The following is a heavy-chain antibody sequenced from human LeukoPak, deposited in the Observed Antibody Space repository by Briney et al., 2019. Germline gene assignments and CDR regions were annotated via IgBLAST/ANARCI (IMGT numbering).Heavy chain of an antibody. J-gene: IGHJ4*02. CDR2: IYSGGNT. Sequence: GGSLRLSCAASGFTVSSNYMSWVRQAPGKGLEWVSVIYSGGNTYYADSVKGRFTISRDNSKNTLYLQMNSLRVEDTAVYYCTGSGSYYGTFDSWGQGTLVTVSS. V-gene: IGHV3-53*01. CDR1: GFTVSSNY. CDR3: TGSGSYYGTFDS. D-gene: IGHD3-10*01.